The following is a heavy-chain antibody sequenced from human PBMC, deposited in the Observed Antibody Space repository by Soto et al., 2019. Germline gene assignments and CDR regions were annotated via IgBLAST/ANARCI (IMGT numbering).Heavy chain of an antibody. V-gene: IGHV3-11*01. CDR2: ISPTGSTI. Sequence: QVLLVESGGGLVKPGGSLRLSCAASGFTFSDYYMTWIRQAPGKGLEGISYISPTGSTIYYADSVRGRFTVSRDNAKNSVSLQMNSLRADDTGVYYCAREETLYSYAMDVWGQGTTVTVSS. CDR3: AREETLYSYAMDV. CDR1: GFTFSDYY. J-gene: IGHJ6*02.